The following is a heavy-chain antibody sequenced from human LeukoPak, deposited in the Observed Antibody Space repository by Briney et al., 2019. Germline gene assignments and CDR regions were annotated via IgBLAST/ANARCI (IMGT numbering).Heavy chain of an antibody. CDR2: MHSSGST. D-gene: IGHD3-22*01. V-gene: IGHV4-4*02. J-gene: IGHJ4*02. CDR1: GGSISSTNW. Sequence: SETLSLTCAVSGGSISSTNWWSWVRQPPGKGLEWIGSMHSSGSTYYNPSLKSRVTISIDMSKNQFSLKLSSVTAADTAVYYCAREMYDSGGYRVSYFDYWGQGTLVTVSS. CDR3: AREMYDSGGYRVSYFDY.